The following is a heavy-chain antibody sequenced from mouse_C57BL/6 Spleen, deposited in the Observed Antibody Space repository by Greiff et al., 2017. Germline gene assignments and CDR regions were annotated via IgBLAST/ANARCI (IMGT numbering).Heavy chain of an antibody. CDR3: ARGYYGSSFCDY. D-gene: IGHD1-1*01. V-gene: IGHV1-4*01. J-gene: IGHJ2*01. Sequence: QVQLQQSGAELARPGASVKLSCKASGYTFTSYTMHWVKQRPGQGLEWIGYINPSSGYTKYNQKFKDKATLTADKSSSTAYMQLSSLTSEDSAVYYCARGYYGSSFCDYWGQGTTLTVSS. CDR1: GYTFTSYT. CDR2: INPSSGYT.